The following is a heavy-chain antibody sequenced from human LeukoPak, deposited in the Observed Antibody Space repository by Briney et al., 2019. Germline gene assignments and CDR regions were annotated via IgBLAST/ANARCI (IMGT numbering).Heavy chain of an antibody. CDR1: GFTVSSSY. V-gene: IGHV3-66*01. CDR2: IYSGGGT. Sequence: GGSLRLSCKASGFTVSSSYMSWVRQAPGKGLEWVSIIYSGGGTYYADSVKGRFTISRDNSKNTLYLQVNSLRAEDTAMYYCASNSRAARQFDYWGQGTLVTVSS. J-gene: IGHJ4*02. D-gene: IGHD6-6*01. CDR3: ASNSRAARQFDY.